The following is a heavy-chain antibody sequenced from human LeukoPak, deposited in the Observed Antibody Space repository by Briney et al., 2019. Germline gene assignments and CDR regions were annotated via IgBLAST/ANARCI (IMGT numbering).Heavy chain of an antibody. J-gene: IGHJ3*02. Sequence: PGGSLRLSCAASGFTFSSYVMHWVRQAPGKGLEWVANIQQDGNEKYFVDSVKGRFTISRDNAKNSLYLQMNSLRAEDTAVYYCAREIQLWDYDDFDIWGQGTMVTVSS. D-gene: IGHD5-18*01. CDR1: GFTFSSYV. CDR3: AREIQLWDYDDFDI. V-gene: IGHV3-7*01. CDR2: IQQDGNEK.